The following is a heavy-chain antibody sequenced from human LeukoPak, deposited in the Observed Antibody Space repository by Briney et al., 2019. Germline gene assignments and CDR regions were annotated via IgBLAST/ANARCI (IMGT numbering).Heavy chain of an antibody. J-gene: IGHJ4*02. V-gene: IGHV4-34*01. Sequence: PSETLSLTCAVYGGSFSGYYWSWIRQPPGKGLEWIGEINRSGSTNYNPSLKSRVTISVDTSKNQFSLKLSSVTAADTAVYYCARSYGYYFDYWGQGTLVTVSS. CDR1: GGSFSGYY. CDR2: INRSGST. D-gene: IGHD1-26*01. CDR3: ARSYGYYFDY.